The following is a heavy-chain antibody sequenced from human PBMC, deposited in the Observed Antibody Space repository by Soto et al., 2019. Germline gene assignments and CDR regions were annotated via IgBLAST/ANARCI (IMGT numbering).Heavy chain of an antibody. J-gene: IGHJ6*03. Sequence: QVQLVQSGAEVKKPGASVKVSCKAYGYTFTSDDINWVRQATGQGLESMGWRNPNSGNAGYVQNFQGRVTMTRTTSISIGYMAVSTLRYEETDVYYCAGGKQCLGGYYYYCMDVWGK. CDR1: GYTFTSDD. V-gene: IGHV1-8*01. D-gene: IGHD6-19*01. CDR2: RNPNSGNA. CDR3: AGGKQCLGGYYYYCMDV.